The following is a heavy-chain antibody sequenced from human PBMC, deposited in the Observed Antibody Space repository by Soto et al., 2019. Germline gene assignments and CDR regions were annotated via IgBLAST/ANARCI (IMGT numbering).Heavy chain of an antibody. CDR3: TRVWGNERSEYYYAY. V-gene: IGHV1-69*01. CDR2: IIPMFGTA. CDR1: GGTFSRYS. Sequence: QVQLVQSGAEVKKPGSSVKVSCKASGGTFSRYSISWFRQAPGQGLEWMVGIIPMFGTANYAQKFKGRVTITADESTSTAHMELRSLRSEDTSLYYCTRVWGNERSEYYYAYWGQGTLITVSS. J-gene: IGHJ4*02. D-gene: IGHD3-22*01.